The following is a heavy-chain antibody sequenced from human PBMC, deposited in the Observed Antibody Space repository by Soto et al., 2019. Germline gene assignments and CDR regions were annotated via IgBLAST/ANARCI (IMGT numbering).Heavy chain of an antibody. J-gene: IGHJ4*02. Sequence: ASETMSLTCTVSGGSISSGGYYWSWIRQHPGKGLEWIGYIYYSGSTYYNPSIKSRVTISVDTSKNQFSLKLSSVTAADTAVYYCARERDRVDYGDYYNYFDYLGQGTLVTVSS. CDR2: IYYSGST. CDR1: GGSISSGGYY. V-gene: IGHV4-31*03. CDR3: ARERDRVDYGDYYNYFDY. D-gene: IGHD4-17*01.